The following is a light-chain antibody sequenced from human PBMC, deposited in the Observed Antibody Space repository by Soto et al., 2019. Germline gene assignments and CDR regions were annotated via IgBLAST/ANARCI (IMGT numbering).Light chain of an antibody. CDR3: QQYNNWAPTWT. Sequence: EIVMTQSPATLSVSPGERATLSCRASQSVSSNVAWYQQQPGQAPRLLIYGASTRATGIPARFSGSGSGTEFTLTISSLPPEDFAVYYCQQYNNWAPTWTFGQGTKVEIK. J-gene: IGKJ1*01. V-gene: IGKV3-15*01. CDR2: GAS. CDR1: QSVSSN.